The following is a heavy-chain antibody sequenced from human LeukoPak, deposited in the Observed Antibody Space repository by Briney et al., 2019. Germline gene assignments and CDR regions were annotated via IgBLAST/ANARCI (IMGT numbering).Heavy chain of an antibody. Sequence: SETLSLTCTVSSGSISSSSYYWGWIRQPPGKGLERIGSIYYSGSTYYNPSLKSRVTISVDTSKNQFSLKLSSVTAADTAVYYCARHLSSSWYVDYWGQGTLVTVSS. V-gene: IGHV4-39*01. CDR1: SGSISSSSYY. J-gene: IGHJ4*02. CDR2: IYYSGST. CDR3: ARHLSSSWYVDY. D-gene: IGHD6-13*01.